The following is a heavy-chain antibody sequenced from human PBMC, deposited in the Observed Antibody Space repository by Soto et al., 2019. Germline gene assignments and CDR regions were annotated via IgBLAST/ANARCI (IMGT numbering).Heavy chain of an antibody. CDR1: SGPDRSHN. CDR2: VYYTGDT. V-gene: IGHV4-59*08. J-gene: IGHJ6*02. Sequence: QVQLQQSGPRLVKPSETLSLTCTVSSGPDRSHNWGWIRQPPGRGLEWIGYVYYTGDTAYNPSLRSRVSISADTSTTDISLTLSSVTAADTAVYYCVRQGIDYLHGLVEVWGQGTTVSVSS. CDR3: VRQGIDYLHGLVEV. D-gene: IGHD4-17*01.